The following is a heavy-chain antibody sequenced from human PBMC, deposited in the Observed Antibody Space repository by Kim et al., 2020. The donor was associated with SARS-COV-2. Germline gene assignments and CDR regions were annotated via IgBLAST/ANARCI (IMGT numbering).Heavy chain of an antibody. V-gene: IGHV1-69*13. CDR3: ARERGYHDAFDI. CDR1: GGTFSSYA. Sequence: SVKVSCKASGGTFSSYAISWVRQAPGQGLEWMGGIIPIFGTANYAQKFQGRVTITADESTSTAYMELSSLRSEDTAVYYCARERGYHDAFDIWSQGTMVTVSS. J-gene: IGHJ3*02. CDR2: IIPIFGTA. D-gene: IGHD2-2*01.